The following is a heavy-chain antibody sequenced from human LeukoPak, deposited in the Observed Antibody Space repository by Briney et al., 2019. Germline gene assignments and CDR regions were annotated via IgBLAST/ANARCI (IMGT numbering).Heavy chain of an antibody. J-gene: IGHJ4*02. V-gene: IGHV1-2*02. CDR1: GYTFTGYY. CDR3: ARGPKYYYGSGSYLLDY. Sequence: ASVKVSCKASGYTFTGYYMHWVRQAPGQGLEWMGWINPNSGGTNYAQKLQGRVTMTRDTSISTAYMELSRLRSDDTAVYYCARGPKYYYGSGSYLLDYWGQGTLVTVSS. D-gene: IGHD3-10*01. CDR2: INPNSGGT.